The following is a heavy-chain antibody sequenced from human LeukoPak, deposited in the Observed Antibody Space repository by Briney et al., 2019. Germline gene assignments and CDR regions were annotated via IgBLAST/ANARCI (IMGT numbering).Heavy chain of an antibody. CDR2: ISSSSSYI. V-gene: IGHV3-21*01. D-gene: IGHD1-26*01. J-gene: IGHJ4*02. CDR3: ARVCSGSHCGY. CDR1: GFTFSSYS. Sequence: GRSLRLSCAASGFTFSSYSMNWVRHAPRKWLEWVSSISSSSSYIYYADSVKGRFTISRDNAKNSLYLQMNSLRAEDTAVYYCARVCSGSHCGYWGEGTLVTVCS.